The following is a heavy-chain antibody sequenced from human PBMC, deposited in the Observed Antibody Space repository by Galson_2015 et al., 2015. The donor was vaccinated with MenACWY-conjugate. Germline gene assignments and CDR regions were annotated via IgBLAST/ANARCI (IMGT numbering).Heavy chain of an antibody. CDR1: GFTFSSYS. Sequence: SLRLSCAGSGFTFSSYSMTWVRQAPGKGLEWVSAMSGSGDHIYYGDSVKGRFTISRDNSKNKLYLQMNSLRAEDTAVYYCAKPPSGQLRYYAMDVWGQGTTVTVSS. J-gene: IGHJ6*02. V-gene: IGHV3-23*01. CDR3: AKPPSGQLRYYAMDV. CDR2: MSGSGDHI. D-gene: IGHD5-18*01.